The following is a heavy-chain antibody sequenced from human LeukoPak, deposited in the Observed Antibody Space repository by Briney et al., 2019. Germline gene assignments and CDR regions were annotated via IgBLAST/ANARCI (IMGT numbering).Heavy chain of an antibody. CDR1: GLTFSNYA. V-gene: IGHV3-23*01. CDR2: ISVSGDRT. J-gene: IGHJ1*01. D-gene: IGHD4-17*01. CDR3: VKAGYGDNEILQF. Sequence: GGCLRLSCEASGLTFSNYAMSWVRQAPGKGLEWVSGISVSGDRTYYAGSVKGRFTISRDNSKKTLSLQLNSLRAEDTALYYCVKAGYGDNEILQFWGQRTLVTVSS.